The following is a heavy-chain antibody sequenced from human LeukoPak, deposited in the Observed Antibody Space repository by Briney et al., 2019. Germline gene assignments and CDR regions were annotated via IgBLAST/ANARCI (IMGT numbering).Heavy chain of an antibody. Sequence: SETLSLTCTVSGGSISSYYWSWIRQPPGKGLEWIGYIYTSGSTNYNPSLKSRVTTSVDTSKNQFSLKLSSVTAADTAVYYCAIHCGGDCHTPVYWGQGTLVTVSS. V-gene: IGHV4-4*09. CDR2: IYTSGST. J-gene: IGHJ4*02. CDR1: GGSISSYY. CDR3: AIHCGGDCHTPVY. D-gene: IGHD2-21*02.